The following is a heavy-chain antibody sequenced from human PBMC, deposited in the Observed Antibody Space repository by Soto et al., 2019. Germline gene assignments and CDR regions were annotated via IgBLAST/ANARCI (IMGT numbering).Heavy chain of an antibody. CDR3: ARESPDILTGYTSH. J-gene: IGHJ4*02. D-gene: IGHD3-9*01. Sequence: QVQLVQSGAEVKKPGSSVKVSCKASGGTFSSYTISWVRQAPGQGLEWMGRIIPILGIANYAQKFQGRVTITADKSTSPAYMELSSLRSEDTAVYYCARESPDILTGYTSHWGQGTLVTVSS. V-gene: IGHV1-69*08. CDR2: IIPILGIA. CDR1: GGTFSSYT.